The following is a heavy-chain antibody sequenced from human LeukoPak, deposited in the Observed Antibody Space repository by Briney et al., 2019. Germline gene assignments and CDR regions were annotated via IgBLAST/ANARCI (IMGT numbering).Heavy chain of an antibody. CDR3: APLAVTGTGEDY. CDR1: GGSVSSGSYY. J-gene: IGHJ4*02. Sequence: PSETLSLTCTVSGGSVSSGSYYWSWIRQPPGKGLEWIGYIYYSGSTNYNPSLKSRVTISVDTSKNQFSLKLNSVTAADTAVYYCAPLAVTGTGEDYWGQGTLVTVSS. D-gene: IGHD6-19*01. CDR2: IYYSGST. V-gene: IGHV4-61*01.